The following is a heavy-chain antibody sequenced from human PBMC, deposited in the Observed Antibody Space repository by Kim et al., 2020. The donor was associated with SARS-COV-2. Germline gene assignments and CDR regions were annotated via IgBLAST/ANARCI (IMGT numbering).Heavy chain of an antibody. D-gene: IGHD2-2*01. J-gene: IGHJ4*02. CDR2: ISSSSSTI. CDR3: ARDGLGYCSSTSCVFDY. CDR1: GFTFSSYS. Sequence: GGSLRLSCAASGFTFSSYSMNWVRQAPGKGLEWVSYISSSSSTIYYADSVKGRFTISRDNAKNSLYLQMNSLRDEDTAVYYCARDGLGYCSSTSCVFDYWGQGTLVTVSS. V-gene: IGHV3-48*02.